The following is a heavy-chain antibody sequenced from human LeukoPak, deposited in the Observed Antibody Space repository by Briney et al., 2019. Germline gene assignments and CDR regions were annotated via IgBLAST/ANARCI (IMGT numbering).Heavy chain of an antibody. CDR3: ARHGDIVVVPAAIGSYQDNWFDP. D-gene: IGHD2-2*01. CDR2: IYYSGST. V-gene: IGHV4-39*01. J-gene: IGHJ5*02. CDR1: GDSISSYY. Sequence: SETLSLTCTVSGDSISSYYWGWIRQPPGKGLEWIGSIYYSGSTYYNPSLKSRVTISVDTSKNQFSLKLSSVTAADTAVYYCARHGDIVVVPAAIGSYQDNWFDPWGQGTLVTVSS.